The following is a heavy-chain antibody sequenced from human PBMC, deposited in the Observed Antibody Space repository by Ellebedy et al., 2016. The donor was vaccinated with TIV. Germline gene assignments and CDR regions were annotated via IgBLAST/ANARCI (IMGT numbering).Heavy chain of an antibody. CDR3: ARHIRDGYNLGYYYYYYGMDV. Sequence: GSLRLSCTVSGGSISSYYWSWIRQPPGKGLEWIGYIYYSGSTNYNPSLKSRVTISVDTSKNQFSLKLSSVTAADTAVYYCARHIRDGYNLGYYYYYYGMDVWGQGTTVTVSS. CDR2: IYYSGST. J-gene: IGHJ6*02. CDR1: GGSISSYY. D-gene: IGHD5-24*01. V-gene: IGHV4-59*08.